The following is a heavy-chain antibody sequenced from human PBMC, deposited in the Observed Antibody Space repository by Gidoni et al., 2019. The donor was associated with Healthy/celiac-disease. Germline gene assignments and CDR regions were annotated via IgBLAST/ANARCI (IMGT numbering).Heavy chain of an antibody. CDR2: ISGRGGST. CDR3: AKDSYCGGDCYPAYFQH. Sequence: SGFTFSSSAMSWVRQAPGKGLEWVSAISGRGGSTYYADSVKGRFTISRDNSKNTLYLQMNSLRAEDTAVYYCAKDSYCGGDCYPAYFQHWGQGTLVTVSS. CDR1: GFTFSSSA. J-gene: IGHJ1*01. V-gene: IGHV3-23*01. D-gene: IGHD2-21*01.